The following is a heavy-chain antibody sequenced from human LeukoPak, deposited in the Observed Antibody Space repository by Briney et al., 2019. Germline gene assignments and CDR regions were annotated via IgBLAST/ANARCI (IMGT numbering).Heavy chain of an antibody. CDR3: ARAGDIVVVPAAILGSYYYYYMDV. J-gene: IGHJ6*03. CDR1: GYTFTSYD. V-gene: IGHV1-8*01. CDR2: MNPNSGNT. Sequence: GASVKVSCKASGYTFTSYDINWVRQATGQGLEWMGWMNPNSGNTGYAQKFQGRVTMTRNTSISTAYMELSSLTSEDTAVYYCARAGDIVVVPAAILGSYYYYYMDVWGKGTTVTVSS. D-gene: IGHD2-2*02.